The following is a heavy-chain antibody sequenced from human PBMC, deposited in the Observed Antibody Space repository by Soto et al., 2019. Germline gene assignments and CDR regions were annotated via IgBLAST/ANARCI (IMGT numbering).Heavy chain of an antibody. V-gene: IGHV3-23*01. CDR2: ISGSGGST. D-gene: IGHD7-27*01. CDR3: AKEVSLGSTVDLGY. J-gene: IGHJ4*02. CDR1: VFTFIIFA. Sequence: PGWSLRLSCASSVFTFIIFAMSWVRQSPGKGLEWVSTISGSGGSTYYADAVKGRFSISRDNSMGTLYLQMKSLRVEDTAIYYCAKEVSLGSTVDLGYWGQGTLVTVSS.